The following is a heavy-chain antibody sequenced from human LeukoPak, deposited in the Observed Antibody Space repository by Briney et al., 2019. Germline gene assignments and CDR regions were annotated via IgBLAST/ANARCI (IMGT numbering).Heavy chain of an antibody. Sequence: GGSLRLSCAASGFTFSTYAMSWVRQAPGKGLEWVSAISGSGDRTYYADSVKDRFTTSRDNSKNTLYLQMNSLRAEDTAIYYCAKDLAYDSSDYHVIFDCWGQGTLVTVSS. J-gene: IGHJ4*02. CDR3: AKDLAYDSSDYHVIFDC. D-gene: IGHD3-22*01. CDR2: ISGSGDRT. CDR1: GFTFSTYA. V-gene: IGHV3-23*01.